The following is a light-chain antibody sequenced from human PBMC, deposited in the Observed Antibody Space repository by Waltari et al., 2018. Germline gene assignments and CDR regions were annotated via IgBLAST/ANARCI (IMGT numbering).Light chain of an antibody. V-gene: IGKV3-11*01. J-gene: IGKJ4*01. CDR2: GTS. Sequence: DIVFTQSPDTLSLSPGESATLSCRASQSLSNYLAWYQQKPGQAPRLLIYGTSNRATGIPARFSGSGFGTDFTLTISSLEPEDFAVYYCQQRRNWPLTFGGGTKVEIK. CDR3: QQRRNWPLT. CDR1: QSLSNY.